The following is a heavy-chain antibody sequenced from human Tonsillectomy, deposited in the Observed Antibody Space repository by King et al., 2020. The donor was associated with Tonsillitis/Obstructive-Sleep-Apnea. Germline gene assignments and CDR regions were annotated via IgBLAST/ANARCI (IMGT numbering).Heavy chain of an antibody. Sequence: VQLQQWGAGLLKPSETLSLTCAVYGGSFSGYYWSWIRQPPGKGLEWIGVINHSGSTNYNPSLKSRVTISVDTSKNQFSLKLSSVTAADTAVYYCARGSPGTELDYWGQGTLVTVSS. CDR2: INHSGST. J-gene: IGHJ4*02. V-gene: IGHV4-34*01. CDR3: ARGSPGTELDY. D-gene: IGHD1-1*01. CDR1: GGSFSGYY.